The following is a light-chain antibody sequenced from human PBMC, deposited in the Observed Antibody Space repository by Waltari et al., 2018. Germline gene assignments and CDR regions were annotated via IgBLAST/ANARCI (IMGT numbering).Light chain of an antibody. J-gene: IGKJ2*01. V-gene: IGKV3-11*01. Sequence: DILLTQSPATLSLSPGERATLSCWASQSVSSYLAWYQQKPGQAPRLLIHDSSRRATGLPASFSGSGSVTEFTLIISSVEPGDSAVYFCQQRSHLLRPFGQGTKLEV. CDR3: QQRSHLLRP. CDR2: DSS. CDR1: QSVSSY.